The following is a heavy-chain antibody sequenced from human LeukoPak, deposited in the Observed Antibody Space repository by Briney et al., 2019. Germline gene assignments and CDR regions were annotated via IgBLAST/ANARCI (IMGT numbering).Heavy chain of an antibody. CDR1: GYTFTDYY. V-gene: IGHV1-2*06. CDR3: ARSNGHYFDY. J-gene: IGHJ4*02. Sequence: GASVKVSCKASGYTFTDYYMHWVRQAPGQGREWMGRINPNSGGTKYAQKFQGRVTMTRDTSISTAYMDLSRLRSDDTAVYYCARSNGHYFDYWGQGILVTVSS. CDR2: INPNSGGT. D-gene: IGHD2-8*01.